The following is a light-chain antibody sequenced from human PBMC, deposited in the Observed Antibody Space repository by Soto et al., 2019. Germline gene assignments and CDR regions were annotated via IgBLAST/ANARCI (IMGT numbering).Light chain of an antibody. V-gene: IGLV1-40*01. CDR2: GNS. Sequence: QPVLTQPPSVSGAPGQRVTISCTGSSSNIGAGYDVHWYQQLPGTAPKLLIYGNSNRPSGVPDRFSGSKSGTSASLASTGLQAEDEADYYCQSYDSSLSGYVVFGGGTKVTVL. CDR1: SSNIGAGYD. J-gene: IGLJ2*01. CDR3: QSYDSSLSGYVV.